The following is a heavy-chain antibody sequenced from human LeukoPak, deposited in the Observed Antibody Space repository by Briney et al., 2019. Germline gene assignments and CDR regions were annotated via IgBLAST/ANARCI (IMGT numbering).Heavy chain of an antibody. V-gene: IGHV3-21*01. CDR3: ARGSSSWSGMDV. Sequence: GGSLRLSCAASGFTFSSYIMNWVRQAPGKGLEWVSSISSSSSYIYYADSVKGRFTISRDNAKNSLYLQMNSLRAEDTAVYYCARGSSSWSGMDVWGKGTPVTVSS. J-gene: IGHJ6*03. D-gene: IGHD6-13*01. CDR2: ISSSSSYI. CDR1: GFTFSSYI.